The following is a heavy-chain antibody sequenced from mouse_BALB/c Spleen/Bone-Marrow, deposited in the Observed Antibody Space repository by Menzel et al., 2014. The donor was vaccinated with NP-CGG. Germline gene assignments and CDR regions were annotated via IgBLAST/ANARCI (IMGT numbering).Heavy chain of an antibody. Sequence: EVKLVDSGAELVKPGASVKLSCTASGFNIKDTYMHWVKQRPEQGLEWIGRIDPANGNTKYDPKFQGKATITADTSSNTAYLQLSSPTSEDTAVYYCASYYYGRAWFAYWGQGTLVTVSA. CDR1: GFNIKDTY. CDR3: ASYYYGRAWFAY. J-gene: IGHJ3*01. V-gene: IGHV14-3*02. CDR2: IDPANGNT. D-gene: IGHD1-1*01.